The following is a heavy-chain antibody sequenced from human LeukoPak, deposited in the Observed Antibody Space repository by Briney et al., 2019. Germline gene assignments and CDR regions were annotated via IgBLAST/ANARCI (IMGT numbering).Heavy chain of an antibody. Sequence: PSETLSLTCTVSGGSISSYYWSWIRQPPGKGLEWIGYIYYSGSTNYNPSLKSRVTISVDTSKNQFSLKLSSVTAADTAVYYCARELWCGGDCLSHHWGQGTLVTVSS. CDR2: IYYSGST. J-gene: IGHJ1*01. D-gene: IGHD2-21*02. CDR3: ARELWCGGDCLSHH. V-gene: IGHV4-59*01. CDR1: GGSISSYY.